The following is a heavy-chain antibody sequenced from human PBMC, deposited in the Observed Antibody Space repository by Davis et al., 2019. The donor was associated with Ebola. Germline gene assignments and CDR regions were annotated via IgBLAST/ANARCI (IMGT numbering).Heavy chain of an antibody. CDR1: GFTFSSYT. D-gene: IGHD2-2*01. J-gene: IGHJ6*02. CDR2: ISYDGSNK. V-gene: IGHV3-30*18. Sequence: GESLKISCAASGFTFSSYTMNWVRQAPGKGLEWVAVISYDGSNKYYADSVKGRFTISRDNSKNTLYLQMSSLRAEDTAVYYCVKAGYQLLPYGMDVWGQGTTVTVSS. CDR3: VKAGYQLLPYGMDV.